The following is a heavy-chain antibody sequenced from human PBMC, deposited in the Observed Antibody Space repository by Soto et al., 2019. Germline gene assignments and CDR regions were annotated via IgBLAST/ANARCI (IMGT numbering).Heavy chain of an antibody. J-gene: IGHJ4*02. CDR1: GYTLTELS. D-gene: IGHD1-1*01. CDR3: ATDPLKMERMDNY. V-gene: IGHV1-24*01. CDR2: FDPEDGET. Sequence: GASVKVSCTVSGYTLTELSMHLVRQAPGKGLEWMGGFDPEDGETIYAQKFQGRVTMTEDTSTDTAYMELSSLRSEDTAVYYCATDPLKMERMDNYWGQGTLVTVSS.